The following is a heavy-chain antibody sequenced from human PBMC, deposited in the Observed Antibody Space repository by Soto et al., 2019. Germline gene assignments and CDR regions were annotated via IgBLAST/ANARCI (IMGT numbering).Heavy chain of an antibody. CDR1: GGTFSSYA. CDR2: IIPIFGTA. J-gene: IGHJ6*02. CDR3: ASASPGPGQYCYCFGMDV. Sequence: QVQLVQSGAEVKKPGSSVKVSCKDTGGTFSSYAISWVRQAPGQGLEWMGGIIPIFGTANYAQKFQGRVTITEDESTSTAYMELSRLRSEDTAVYYCASASPGPGQYCYCFGMDVWGQGTTVTVSS. D-gene: IGHD3-16*01. V-gene: IGHV1-69*01.